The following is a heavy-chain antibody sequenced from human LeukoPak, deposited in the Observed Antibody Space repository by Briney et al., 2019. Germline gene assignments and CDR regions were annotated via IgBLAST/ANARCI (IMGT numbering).Heavy chain of an antibody. D-gene: IGHD3-16*01. Sequence: SETLSLTCAVYGGSFSGYYWSWIRQPPGKELEWIGEINHSGSTNYNPSLKSRVTISVDTSKNQFSLKLSSVTAADTAVYYCARGLGRRPGNWFDPWGQGTLVTVSS. CDR2: INHSGST. CDR1: GGSFSGYY. V-gene: IGHV4-34*01. J-gene: IGHJ5*02. CDR3: ARGLGRRPGNWFDP.